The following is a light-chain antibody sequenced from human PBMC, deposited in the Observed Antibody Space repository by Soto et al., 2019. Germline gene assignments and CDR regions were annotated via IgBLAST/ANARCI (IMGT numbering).Light chain of an antibody. CDR1: QSVTDTY. CDR2: DVS. J-gene: IGKJ4*01. V-gene: IGKV3D-20*01. CDR3: QQYGNSPLT. Sequence: EIVLTQSPSTLSLSPGERATLSCQASQSVTDTYLAWYQQKAGLSPSLLIYDVSRRVTGIPDRFSGSGSGTDFTLTISRLEPEDFAIYYCQQYGNSPLTFGGGTKVDIK.